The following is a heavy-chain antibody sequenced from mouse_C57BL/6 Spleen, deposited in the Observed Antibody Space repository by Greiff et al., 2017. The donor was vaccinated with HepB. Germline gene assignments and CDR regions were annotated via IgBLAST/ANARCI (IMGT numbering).Heavy chain of an antibody. CDR3: ARKSDHYYSNYVAY. CDR1: GYAFTNYL. Sequence: QVQLKESGAELVRPGTSVKVSCKASGYAFTNYLIEWVKQRPGQGLEWIGVINPGSGGTNYNEKFKGKATLTADKSSSTAYMQLSSLTSEDSAVYFCARKSDHYYSNYVAYWGQGTLVTVSA. D-gene: IGHD2-5*01. CDR2: INPGSGGT. V-gene: IGHV1-54*01. J-gene: IGHJ3*01.